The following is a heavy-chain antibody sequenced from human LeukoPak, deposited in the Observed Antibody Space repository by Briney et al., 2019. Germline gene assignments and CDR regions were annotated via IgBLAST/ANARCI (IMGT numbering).Heavy chain of an antibody. CDR3: ARDCGWEYYYYYYMDV. D-gene: IGHD2-21*01. Sequence: GGSLRLSCAASGFTFSSYEMNWVRQAPGKGLEWVSSISSSSSYIYYADSVKGRFTISRDNAKNSLYLQMNSLRAEDTAVYYCARDCGWEYYYYYYMDVWGKGTTVTVSS. J-gene: IGHJ6*03. CDR2: ISSSSSYI. CDR1: GFTFSSYE. V-gene: IGHV3-21*01.